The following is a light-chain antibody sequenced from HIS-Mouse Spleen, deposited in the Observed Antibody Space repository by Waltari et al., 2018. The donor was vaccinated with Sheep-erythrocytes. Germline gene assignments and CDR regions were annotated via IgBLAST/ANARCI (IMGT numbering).Light chain of an antibody. Sequence: QSALTQPASVSGSPGQSITISCTGTSSDVGGYNLVSWYQQHPGKAPKPMIYEGSKRPSVVSNRFSGSNSGNTASLTISGLQAEDEADYYCCSYAGSYNHVFATGTKVTVL. CDR1: SSDVGGYNL. CDR3: CSYAGSYNHV. CDR2: EGS. V-gene: IGLV2-14*02. J-gene: IGLJ1*01.